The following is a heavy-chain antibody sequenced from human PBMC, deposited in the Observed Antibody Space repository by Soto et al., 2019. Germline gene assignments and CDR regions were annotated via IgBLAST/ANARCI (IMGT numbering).Heavy chain of an antibody. V-gene: IGHV1-18*01. CDR1: GYTFTSYG. CDR3: ARDDSERFGELETYYFDY. D-gene: IGHD3-10*01. Sequence: QVQLVQSGAEVKKPGASVKVSCKASGYTFTSYGISWVRQAPGQGREWMGWISAYNGNTNYAQKLQGRVTMTTDTSTSTAYMELRSLRSDDTAVYYCARDDSERFGELETYYFDYWGQGTLVTVSS. J-gene: IGHJ4*02. CDR2: ISAYNGNT.